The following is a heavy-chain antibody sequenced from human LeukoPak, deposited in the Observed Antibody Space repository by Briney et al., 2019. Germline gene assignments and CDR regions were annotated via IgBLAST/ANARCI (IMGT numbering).Heavy chain of an antibody. CDR1: GFTFSTYG. V-gene: IGHV3-23*01. CDR3: LYGGYFQH. D-gene: IGHD3-16*01. J-gene: IGHJ1*01. Sequence: GGSLRLSCEASGFTFSTYGMSWVRQAPGKGLGWVSAISYSGGSTYYADSVKGRFTISRDNSKNTLYLQMNSLRAEDTAVYFCLYGGYFQHWGQGTLVTVSS. CDR2: ISYSGGST.